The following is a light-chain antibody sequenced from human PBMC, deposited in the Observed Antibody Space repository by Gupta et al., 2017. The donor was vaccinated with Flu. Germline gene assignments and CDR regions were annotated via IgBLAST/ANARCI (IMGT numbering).Light chain of an antibody. J-gene: IGLJ2*01. CDR2: DVY. Sequence: QPALTQPRSVSGPPGQSVATSCTGTSSDVGAYNYVSWYQQHPGKPPKLIIYDVYKRPSGVPYGFTGSKSGNTASLTISGLDAEDEYYYYYTSFSAALVFGGGTKLTVL. V-gene: IGLV2-11*01. CDR3: TSFSAALV. CDR1: SSDVGAYNY.